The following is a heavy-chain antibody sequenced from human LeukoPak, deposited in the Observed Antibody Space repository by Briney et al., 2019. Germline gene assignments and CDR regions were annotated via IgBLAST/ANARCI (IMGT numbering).Heavy chain of an antibody. CDR3: ARLRGNYFPDY. Sequence: PSESLSLTCAVSGGSISNYYWTWIRQPPGKGLEWIAYIYYRGSTNYNPSLKSRVTISVDTSKNQFSLKLSSVTAADTAVYYCARLRGNYFPDYWGQGTLVTVSS. D-gene: IGHD4-11*01. CDR2: IYYRGST. J-gene: IGHJ4*02. CDR1: GGSISNYY. V-gene: IGHV4-59*01.